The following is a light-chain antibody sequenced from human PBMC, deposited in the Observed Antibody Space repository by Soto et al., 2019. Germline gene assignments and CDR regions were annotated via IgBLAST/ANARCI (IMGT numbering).Light chain of an antibody. CDR2: GAS. V-gene: IGKV3-20*01. Sequence: EIVLTQSPGTLSLSPGERATLSCRASQSVSSNYLAWYQQKTGQAPRLLIYGASSGATGIPDRFIGSGSGTDYTLTISRLEPEDFAVYYCEQYCSSLWTFGQGTKVEIK. CDR3: EQYCSSLWT. J-gene: IGKJ1*01. CDR1: QSVSSNY.